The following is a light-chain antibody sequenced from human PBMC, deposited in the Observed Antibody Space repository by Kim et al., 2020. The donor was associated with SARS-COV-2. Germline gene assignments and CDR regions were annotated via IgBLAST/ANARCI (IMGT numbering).Light chain of an antibody. CDR1: QSLDSIY. Sequence: PGDRATLSCKTSQSLDSIYLAWYQQKPGQVPRLLISAASRRATGVPDRFSGSGSGTDFTLTISPVEPEDFAVYYCKQYGRAPRTFGGGTKVDIK. J-gene: IGKJ4*01. CDR2: AAS. V-gene: IGKV3-20*01. CDR3: KQYGRAPRT.